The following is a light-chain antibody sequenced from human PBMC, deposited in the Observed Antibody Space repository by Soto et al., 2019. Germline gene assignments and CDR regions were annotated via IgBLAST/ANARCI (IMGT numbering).Light chain of an antibody. CDR1: SSDVGGYKY. Sequence: HSVLTQPASVSGSPGQSITISCTGTSSDVGGYKYVSWYQQHPGKAPKLMIYDVNDRPSGVSNRFSGSKSGNTASLTISGLLAEDEADYYCSSYTSTTTLVVFGGGTKLTVL. CDR3: SSYTSTTTLVV. V-gene: IGLV2-14*01. CDR2: DVN. J-gene: IGLJ2*01.